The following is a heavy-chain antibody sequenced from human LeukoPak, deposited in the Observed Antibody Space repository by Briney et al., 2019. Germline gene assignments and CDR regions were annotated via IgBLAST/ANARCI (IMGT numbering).Heavy chain of an antibody. CDR1: GFTFSSYA. J-gene: IGHJ4*02. V-gene: IGHV3-30-3*01. CDR2: ISYDGSNK. CDR3: ARVPSGSGRYYDY. D-gene: IGHD6-19*01. Sequence: PGGSLRLSCAASGFTFSSYAMHWVRQAPGKGLEWVAVISYDGSNKYYADSVKGRFTISRDNSKNTLYLQKNSLRAEDTAVYYCARVPSGSGRYYDYWGQGTLVTVSS.